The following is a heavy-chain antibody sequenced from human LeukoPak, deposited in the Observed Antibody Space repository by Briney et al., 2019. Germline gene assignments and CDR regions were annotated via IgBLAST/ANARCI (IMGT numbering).Heavy chain of an antibody. Sequence: SETLSLTCTVSGGSISSSSYYWGWIRQPPGKGLEWIGSIYHSGSTYYNPSLKSRVTISVDTSKNQFSLKLSSVTAADTAVYYCALYSRANWGFPFDYWGQGTLVTVSS. CDR2: IYHSGST. CDR1: GGSISSSSYY. V-gene: IGHV4-39*07. J-gene: IGHJ4*02. D-gene: IGHD7-27*01. CDR3: ALYSRANWGFPFDY.